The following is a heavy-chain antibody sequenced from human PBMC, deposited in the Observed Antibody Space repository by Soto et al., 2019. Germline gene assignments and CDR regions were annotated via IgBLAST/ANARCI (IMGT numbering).Heavy chain of an antibody. CDR2: INAGNGNT. CDR1: GYTFTSYA. V-gene: IGHV1-3*01. Sequence: QVQLVQSGAEVKKPGASVKVSCKASGYTFTSYAMHWVRQAPGQRLEWMGWINAGNGNTKYSQKFQGRVTITRDTSASRAYMGLSSVRSEDTAVYYCARAAYYGSGSYLGSVYWFDPWGQGTLVTVSS. J-gene: IGHJ5*02. CDR3: ARAAYYGSGSYLGSVYWFDP. D-gene: IGHD3-10*01.